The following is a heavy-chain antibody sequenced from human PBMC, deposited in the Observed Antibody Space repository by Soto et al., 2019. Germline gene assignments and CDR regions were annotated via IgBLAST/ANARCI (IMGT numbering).Heavy chain of an antibody. CDR3: ARVRRIAARTDYYYMDV. D-gene: IGHD6-6*01. J-gene: IGHJ6*03. V-gene: IGHV3-11*01. CDR2: ISSSGSTI. Sequence: GSLRLSCAASGFTFSDYYMSWIRQAPGKGLEWVSYISSSGSTIYYADSVKGRFTISRDNAKNSLYLQMNSLRAEDTAVYYCARVRRIAARTDYYYMDVWGKATTVTVLL. CDR1: GFTFSDYY.